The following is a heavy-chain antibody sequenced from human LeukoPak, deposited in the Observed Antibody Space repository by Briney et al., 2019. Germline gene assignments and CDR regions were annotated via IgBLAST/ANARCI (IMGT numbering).Heavy chain of an antibody. Sequence: SVKVSCKAPGGTFSSYAISWVRQAPGQGLEWMGGIIPIFGTANYAQKFQGRVTITADKSTSTAYMELSSLRSEDTAVYYCARDRYYYGSGSYYNGFYYYYMDVWGKGTTVTVSS. V-gene: IGHV1-69*06. CDR2: IIPIFGTA. CDR3: ARDRYYYGSGSYYNGFYYYYMDV. D-gene: IGHD3-10*01. CDR1: GGTFSSYA. J-gene: IGHJ6*03.